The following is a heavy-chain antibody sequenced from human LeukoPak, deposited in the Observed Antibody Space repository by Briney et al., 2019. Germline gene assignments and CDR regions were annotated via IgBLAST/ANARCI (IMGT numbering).Heavy chain of an antibody. J-gene: IGHJ4*02. CDR3: TRDRGSSTLGDY. CDR2: IRSKAFGETA. V-gene: IGHV3-49*04. Sequence: PGGSLRLSRAASGFTVSSNYMSWVRQAPGKGLEWVGFIRSKAFGETAEYAASVKGRFTISRDDSKSIAYLQMNSLKTEDTAVYYCTRDRGSSTLGDYWGQGTLVTVSS. D-gene: IGHD7-27*01. CDR1: GFTVSSNY.